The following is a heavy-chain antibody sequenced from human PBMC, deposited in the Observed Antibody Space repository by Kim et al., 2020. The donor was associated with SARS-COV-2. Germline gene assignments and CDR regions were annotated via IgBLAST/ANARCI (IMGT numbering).Heavy chain of an antibody. CDR2: ISSSSKNR. CDR1: GFTFSNYS. Sequence: GGSLRLSCAASGFTFSNYSMNWVRQAPGKGLEWVSYISSSSKNRYYADSVKGRFTISRDDAENSLYLQMNSLRDEDSAVYYCARDTTSSSDPLDYWGQGTLVTVSS. V-gene: IGHV3-48*02. D-gene: IGHD6-6*01. CDR3: ARDTTSSSDPLDY. J-gene: IGHJ4*02.